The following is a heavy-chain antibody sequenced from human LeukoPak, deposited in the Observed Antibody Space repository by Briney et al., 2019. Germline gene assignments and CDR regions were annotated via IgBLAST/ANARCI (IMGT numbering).Heavy chain of an antibody. Sequence: SVKVSCKASGGTFSSYAISWVRQAPGQGLEWMGRIIPILGIANYAQKFQGRVTITADKSTSTAYMELSSLRSEDTAVYYCATIDYGDYNAFDIWGQGTMVTVSS. CDR3: ATIDYGDYNAFDI. V-gene: IGHV1-69*04. D-gene: IGHD4-17*01. CDR1: GGTFSSYA. CDR2: IIPILGIA. J-gene: IGHJ3*02.